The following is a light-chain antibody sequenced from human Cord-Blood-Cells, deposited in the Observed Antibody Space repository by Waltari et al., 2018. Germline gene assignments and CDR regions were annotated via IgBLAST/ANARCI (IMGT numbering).Light chain of an antibody. CDR3: EQYDNLPYT. J-gene: IGKJ2*01. CDR1: QDISNY. Sequence: DIQMTHSPSSLSASVGARVTITCQASQDISNYLNWYQQKPGKAPKLLSYDASKLETVVPSRFSGSGSGTDFTFTISSLQPEDIATYYCEQYDNLPYTFGQGTKLEIK. V-gene: IGKV1-33*01. CDR2: DAS.